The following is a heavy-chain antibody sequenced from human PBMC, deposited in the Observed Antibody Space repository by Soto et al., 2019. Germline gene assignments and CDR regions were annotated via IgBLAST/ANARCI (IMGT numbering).Heavy chain of an antibody. V-gene: IGHV1-18*01. D-gene: IGHD2-15*01. Sequence: ASVKVSCKASGYTFTIYGISWVRQAPGQGLEWMGWINGYNGNTNYAQKFQGRVTITADESTSTAYMELSSLRSEDTAVYYCARSGGLDRDFNYWGQGSLVTVSS. CDR3: ARSGGLDRDFNY. CDR2: INGYNGNT. J-gene: IGHJ4*02. CDR1: GYTFTIYG.